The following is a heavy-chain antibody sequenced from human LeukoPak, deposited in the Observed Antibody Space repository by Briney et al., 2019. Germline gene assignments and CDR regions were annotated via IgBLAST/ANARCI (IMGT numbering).Heavy chain of an antibody. CDR3: AKDDYGDYVRWFDP. V-gene: IGHV3-23*01. J-gene: IGHJ5*02. Sequence: GGSLRLSCAASGFTFSTYAMSWVRQAPGKGLEWVSSISASGGGTYYAASVKGRFTISRDNSKNTLSLQMNSLRADDTAVYYCAKDDYGDYVRWFDPWGQGTLVTVS. CDR2: ISASGGGT. D-gene: IGHD4-17*01. CDR1: GFTFSTYA.